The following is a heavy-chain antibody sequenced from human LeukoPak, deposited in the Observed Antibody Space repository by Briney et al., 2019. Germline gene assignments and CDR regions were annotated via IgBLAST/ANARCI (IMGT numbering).Heavy chain of an antibody. Sequence: GGSLRLSCAASGFTFSSYSMNRVRQAPGKGLEWVSYISSSSSTIYYADSVKGRFTISRDNAKNSLYLQMNSLRAEDTAVYYCARDAMYYDFWSGYYDYWGQGTLVTVSS. CDR2: ISSSSSTI. J-gene: IGHJ4*02. V-gene: IGHV3-48*04. D-gene: IGHD3-3*01. CDR3: ARDAMYYDFWSGYYDY. CDR1: GFTFSSYS.